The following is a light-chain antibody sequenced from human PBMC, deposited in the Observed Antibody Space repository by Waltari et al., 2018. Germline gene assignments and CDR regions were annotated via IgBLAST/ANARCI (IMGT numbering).Light chain of an antibody. Sequence: EIVLTQSPGTLSLSPGEGATLSCRASQYVNIRYLAWYQQKPGQAPRLLIYDTSTRAAGIPDRFSVSGSGRDFTLTISRLEPEDFAVYYCQQDDTLPRVTFGGGTKVEIK. CDR1: QYVNIRY. CDR3: QQDDTLPRVT. J-gene: IGKJ4*02. CDR2: DTS. V-gene: IGKV3-20*01.